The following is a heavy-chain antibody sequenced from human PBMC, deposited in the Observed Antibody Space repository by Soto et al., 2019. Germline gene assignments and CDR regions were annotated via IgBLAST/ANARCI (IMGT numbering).Heavy chain of an antibody. Sequence: SGPTLVNPTQTLTLTCTFSGFSLSTSGMCVSWIRQPPGKALEWLARIDWDDDKYYSTSLKTRLTISKDTSKNQVVLTMTNMDPVDTATYYCARTTVTTTVTTPSYYYYYYMDAWGKGTTVTVSS. J-gene: IGHJ6*03. CDR2: IDWDDDK. CDR1: GFSLSTSGMC. CDR3: ARTTVTTTVTTPSYYYYYYMDA. V-gene: IGHV2-70*11. D-gene: IGHD4-17*01.